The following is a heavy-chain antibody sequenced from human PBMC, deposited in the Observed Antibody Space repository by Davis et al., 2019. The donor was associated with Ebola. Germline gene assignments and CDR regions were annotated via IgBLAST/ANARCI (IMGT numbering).Heavy chain of an antibody. V-gene: IGHV3-21*01. Sequence: GGSLRLSCAASGFTFSSYSMNWVRQAPGKGLEWVSSISSSSSYIYYADSVKGRFTISRDNAKNSLYLQMNSLRAEDTAVYYCAREVTMIVVATDYWGQGTLVTVSS. CDR1: GFTFSSYS. CDR2: ISSSSSYI. J-gene: IGHJ4*02. D-gene: IGHD3-22*01. CDR3: AREVTMIVVATDY.